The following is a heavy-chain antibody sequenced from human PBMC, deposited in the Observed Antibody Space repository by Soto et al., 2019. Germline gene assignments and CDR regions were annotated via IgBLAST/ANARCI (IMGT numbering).Heavy chain of an antibody. CDR2: IDPSDSYT. CDR1: GYSFTSYW. V-gene: IGHV5-10-1*01. D-gene: IGHD2-2*01. CDR3: AGHGDCTSTRCLNWFDP. Sequence: GESLKISCKGSGYSFTSYWVSWVRQMPGKGLEWMGRIDPSDSYTNYSPSFQGHVTISADKSISTAYLQWSSLKASDTAMYYCAGHGDCTSTRCLNWFDPWGQGTLVTVSS. J-gene: IGHJ5*02.